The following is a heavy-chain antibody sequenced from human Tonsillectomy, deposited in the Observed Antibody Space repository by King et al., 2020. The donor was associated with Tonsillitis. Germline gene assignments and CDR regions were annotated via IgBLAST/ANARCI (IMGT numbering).Heavy chain of an antibody. CDR1: GYTFTGYY. CDR3: ARETRGGSYYRFDY. D-gene: IGHD1-26*01. CDR2: MNPNSGGT. V-gene: IGHV1-2*02. J-gene: IGHJ4*02. Sequence: QLVQSGAEVKKPGASVKVSCKASGYTFTGYYMHWVRQAPGQGLEWMGWMNPNSGGTNYAQKFQGRVTMTRETSISTAYMELSRLRSDDTAVCYCARETRGGSYYRFDYWGQGTLVTVSS.